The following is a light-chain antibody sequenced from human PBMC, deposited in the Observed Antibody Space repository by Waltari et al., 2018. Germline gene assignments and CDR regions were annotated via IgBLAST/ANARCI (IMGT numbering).Light chain of an antibody. Sequence: QSALTQPPSASGSPGQSVTISCTGTSSDGGGYNYVSWYQQHPGKAPKLMIYEVSKRPSGVPDRFSGSKCGNTASLTVSGLQAEDEADYYCSSYAGSNNSNVVFGGGTKLTVL. V-gene: IGLV2-8*01. CDR1: SSDGGGYNY. J-gene: IGLJ2*01. CDR3: SSYAGSNNSNVV. CDR2: EVS.